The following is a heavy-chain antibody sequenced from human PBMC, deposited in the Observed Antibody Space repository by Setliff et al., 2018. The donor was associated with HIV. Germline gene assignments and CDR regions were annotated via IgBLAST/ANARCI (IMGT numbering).Heavy chain of an antibody. D-gene: IGHD4-17*01. V-gene: IGHV1-2*02. J-gene: IGHJ4*02. CDR3: ARRVPPIPSGDLDY. CDR2: INPNSSDT. CDR1: GDTFTSYY. Sequence: ASVKVSCKTSGDTFTSYYMHWVRQAPGQGLEWMGWINPNSSDTNYAQKFQGRVTMTRDTSISTAYMDLSRLRSDDTAVYYCARRVPPIPSGDLDYWGQGTLVTVSS.